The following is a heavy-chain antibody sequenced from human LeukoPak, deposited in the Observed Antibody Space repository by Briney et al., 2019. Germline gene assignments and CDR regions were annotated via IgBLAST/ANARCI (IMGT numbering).Heavy chain of an antibody. D-gene: IGHD4-17*01. J-gene: IGHJ4*02. Sequence: ASVKVSCKASGYTFTSYAMNWVRQAPGQGLEWMGWINTNTENPTYAQGFTGRFVFSLDTSVSTAYLQISSLKAEDTAVYYCARTNDYGDETYYFDYWGQGTLVTVSS. V-gene: IGHV7-4-1*02. CDR2: INTNTENP. CDR3: ARTNDYGDETYYFDY. CDR1: GYTFTSYA.